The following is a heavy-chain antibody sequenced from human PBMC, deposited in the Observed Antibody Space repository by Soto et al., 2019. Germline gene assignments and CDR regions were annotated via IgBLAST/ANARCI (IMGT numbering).Heavy chain of an antibody. Sequence: GGSLRLSCAASGLTFSSYSMNWVRQAPGKGLEWVSYISSSSSTIYYADSVKGRFTISRDNAKNSLYLQMNSLRAEDTAVYYCARDGQYLSDAFDIWGQGTMVTVS. V-gene: IGHV3-48*01. CDR2: ISSSSSTI. CDR1: GLTFSSYS. J-gene: IGHJ3*02. CDR3: ARDGQYLSDAFDI.